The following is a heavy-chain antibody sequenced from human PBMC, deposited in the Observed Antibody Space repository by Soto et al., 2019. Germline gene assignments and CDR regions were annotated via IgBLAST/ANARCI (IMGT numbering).Heavy chain of an antibody. Sequence: SETLSLTCAVSGGSISSSNWWSWVRQPPGKGLEWIGEIYHSGSTNYNPSLKSRVTISVDKSKNQFSLKLSSVTAADTAVYYCTGAYYDINGYSLDPWGKGTSVTVS. D-gene: IGHD3-22*01. CDR3: TGAYYDINGYSLDP. CDR2: IYHSGST. V-gene: IGHV4-4*02. CDR1: GGSISSSNW. J-gene: IGHJ5*02.